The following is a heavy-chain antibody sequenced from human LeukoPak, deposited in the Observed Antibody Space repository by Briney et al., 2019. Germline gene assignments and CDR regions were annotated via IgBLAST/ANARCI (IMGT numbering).Heavy chain of an antibody. V-gene: IGHV4-59*01. J-gene: IGHJ5*02. D-gene: IGHD6-19*01. CDR3: PGEYSGGLTWFDP. CDR1: GGSINNYY. Sequence: SETLSLTCTLSGGSINNYYWSWIRQPPGKGLEWIGYIYYNGNTNYNPSLKSRVTILLDTSKNQFSRKLSSGTAADTAVFIGPGEYSGGLTWFDPWGQGSLVTVSS. CDR2: IYYNGNT.